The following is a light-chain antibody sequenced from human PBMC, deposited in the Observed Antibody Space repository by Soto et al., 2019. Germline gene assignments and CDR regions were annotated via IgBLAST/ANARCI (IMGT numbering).Light chain of an antibody. CDR1: SSDVGGYND. V-gene: IGLV2-11*01. Sequence: QSVLTQPRSVSGSPGQSVTLSCTGTSSDVGGYNDVSWYQQHPGKAPKLMIDDVNKRPSGVPDLFSGSRSANTASLTISGLQAEDEADYYCCSYAGIYTWVFGGGTKLTVL. J-gene: IGLJ3*02. CDR2: DVN. CDR3: CSYAGIYTWV.